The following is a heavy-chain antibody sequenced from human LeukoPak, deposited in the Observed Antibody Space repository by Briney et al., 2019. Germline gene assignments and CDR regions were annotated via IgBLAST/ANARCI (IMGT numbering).Heavy chain of an antibody. J-gene: IGHJ6*03. Sequence: SETLSLTCSVSGGSISSYYWSWIRQPPGKGLEWIGYIYYSGSTNYNPSLKSRATISVDTSKNQFSLKLSSVTAADTAVYYCARDTRPLTAVDYYYYYMDVWGKGTTVTISS. CDR3: ARDTRPLTAVDYYYYYMDV. CDR2: IYYSGST. CDR1: GGSISSYY. V-gene: IGHV4-59*01. D-gene: IGHD6-19*01.